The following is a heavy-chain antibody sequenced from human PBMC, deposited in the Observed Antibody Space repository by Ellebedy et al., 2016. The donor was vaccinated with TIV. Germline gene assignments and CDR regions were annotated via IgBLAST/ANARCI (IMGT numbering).Heavy chain of an antibody. CDR2: IWYAGNKK. CDR3: ARANTAMVRRNHMDV. V-gene: IGHV3-33*01. CDR1: GFIFSSYG. J-gene: IGHJ6*02. Sequence: GESLKISCAASGFIFSSYGMHWVRQAPGKGLEWVAVIWYAGNKKDYADSVKGRFTISRDNSKNTLYLQMNSLRAEDTAVYYCARANTAMVRRNHMDVWGQGTTVTVSS. D-gene: IGHD5-18*01.